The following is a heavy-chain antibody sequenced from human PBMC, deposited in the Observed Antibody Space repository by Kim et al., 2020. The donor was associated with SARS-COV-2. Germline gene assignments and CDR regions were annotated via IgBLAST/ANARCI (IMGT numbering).Heavy chain of an antibody. Sequence: YNDYVVSVKSRITTNPDTSKNQFSLQLNSVTPEDTAVYYCARDSVRHFDYWGQGTLVTVSS. CDR3: ARDSVRHFDY. CDR2: YN. V-gene: IGHV6-1*01. D-gene: IGHD6-6*01. J-gene: IGHJ4*02.